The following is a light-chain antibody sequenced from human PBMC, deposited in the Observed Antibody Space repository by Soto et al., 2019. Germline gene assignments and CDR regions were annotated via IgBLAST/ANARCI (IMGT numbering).Light chain of an antibody. J-gene: IGKJ2*01. V-gene: IGKV3-20*01. Sequence: EIVLTQSPGTLSLSPGERATLSCRASQSISSSYLAWYQQKPGQSARILIYAASSKATGIPDRFSGSGSGTDFTLTISRLGPEDFAVYYCQQYGSSSYTFGQGTQGEIK. CDR3: QQYGSSSYT. CDR1: QSISSSY. CDR2: AAS.